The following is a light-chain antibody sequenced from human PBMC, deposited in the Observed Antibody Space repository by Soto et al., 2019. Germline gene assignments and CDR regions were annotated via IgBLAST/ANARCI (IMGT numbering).Light chain of an antibody. J-gene: IGLJ2*01. CDR1: SGHSNYA. CDR2: LNSDGSH. CDR3: QTWATGIQVV. Sequence: QSVLTQSPSASASLGASVKLTCTLSSGHSNYAIAWHQQQPEKGPRYLMKLNSDGSHSKGDGIPDRFSGSSSGAERYLTISSLQSEDEADYYCQTWATGIQVVFGGGTKLTVL. V-gene: IGLV4-69*01.